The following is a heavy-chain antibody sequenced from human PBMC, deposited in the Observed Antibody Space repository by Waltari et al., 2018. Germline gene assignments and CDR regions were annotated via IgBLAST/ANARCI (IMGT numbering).Heavy chain of an antibody. CDR1: GFAFVDFS. V-gene: IGHV3-48*01. J-gene: IGHJ3*02. D-gene: IGHD1-26*01. CDR3: AKTRVVGPSIDALDI. CDR2: ITSRVGTI. Sequence: EVQLVESGGGLVHPGGSLRLSCTASGFAFVDFSMTWVRQAPGKGLELLSYITSRVGTICQADSVKGRFSISRDNAKNSLYLQMNSLRAEDTAVYYCAKTRVVGPSIDALDIWGRGTLVTVSS.